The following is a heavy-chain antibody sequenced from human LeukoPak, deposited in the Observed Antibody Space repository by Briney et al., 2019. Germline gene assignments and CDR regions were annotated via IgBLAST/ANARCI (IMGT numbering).Heavy chain of an antibody. CDR2: IYYSGST. CDR1: GGSISSSSYY. D-gene: IGHD3-22*01. CDR3: ARHVQISGYYGPLYFDY. V-gene: IGHV4-39*01. J-gene: IGHJ4*02. Sequence: SETLSLTCTVSGGSISSSSYYWGWIRQPPGKGLEWIGSIYYSGSTYYNPSLKSRVTISVDTSKNQFSLKLSSVTAADTAVYYCARHVQISGYYGPLYFDYWGQGTLVTVSS.